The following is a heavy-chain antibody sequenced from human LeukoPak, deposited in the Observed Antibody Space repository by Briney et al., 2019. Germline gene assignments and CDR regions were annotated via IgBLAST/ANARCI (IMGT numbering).Heavy chain of an antibody. Sequence: SETLSLTCAVYGGSFSGYYWSWIRQPPGKGLEWIGEINHSGSTNYNPSLKSRVTISVDTSKNQFSLKLSSVTAADTAVYYCARYRAVAGTGGLGYWGQGTLVTVSS. CDR3: ARYRAVAGTGGLGY. CDR1: GGSFSGYY. J-gene: IGHJ4*02. CDR2: INHSGST. D-gene: IGHD6-19*01. V-gene: IGHV4-34*01.